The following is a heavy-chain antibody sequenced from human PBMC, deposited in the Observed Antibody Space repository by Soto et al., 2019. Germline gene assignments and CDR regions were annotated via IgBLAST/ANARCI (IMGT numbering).Heavy chain of an antibody. CDR1: GFTFSSYA. J-gene: IGHJ4*02. Sequence: QVQLVESGGGVVQPGRSLRLSCAASGFTFSSYAMHWVRQAPGKGLEWVAVISYDGSNKYYADSVKGRFTISRDNSKNTLYLQMNSLRAEDTAVYYCARGSRAYYYDSSGYYTSSEVGFDYWGQGTLVTVSS. CDR2: ISYDGSNK. D-gene: IGHD3-22*01. CDR3: ARGSRAYYYDSSGYYTSSEVGFDY. V-gene: IGHV3-30-3*01.